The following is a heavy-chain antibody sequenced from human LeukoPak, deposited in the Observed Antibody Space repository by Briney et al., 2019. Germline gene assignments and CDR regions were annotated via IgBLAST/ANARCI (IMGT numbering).Heavy chain of an antibody. J-gene: IGHJ4*02. V-gene: IGHV3-23*01. CDR3: AKDPYRASSGLVDY. Sequence: GGSLRLSCAAYGFTFSIVWMSWVRQVPGKGLEWVSSISGSGGTTYYADSVKGGFTISRDNSKNTLYLQMNSLRAEDTAVYYCAKDPYRASSGLVDYWGQGTLVTVSS. CDR2: ISGSGGTT. D-gene: IGHD5-12*01. CDR1: GFTFSIVW.